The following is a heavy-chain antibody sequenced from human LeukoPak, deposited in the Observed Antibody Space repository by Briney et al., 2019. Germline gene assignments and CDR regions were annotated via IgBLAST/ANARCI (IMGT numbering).Heavy chain of an antibody. Sequence: SETLSLTCTVSGGSVSSYYWSWIRQPPGKGLEWIAYIYYSGSSSYNPSLKSRATISLDTSKNQFSLKLSSVTAADTAVYYCARHAGADYSSWNYFDYWGQGTLVTVSS. CDR3: ARHAGADYSSWNYFDY. CDR2: IYYSGSS. D-gene: IGHD6-13*01. J-gene: IGHJ4*02. CDR1: GGSVSSYY. V-gene: IGHV4-59*08.